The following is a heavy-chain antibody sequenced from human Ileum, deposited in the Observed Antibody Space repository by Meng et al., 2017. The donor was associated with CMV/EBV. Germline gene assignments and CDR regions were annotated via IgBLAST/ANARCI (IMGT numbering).Heavy chain of an antibody. CDR3: ARGDYNGNDY. Sequence: SLTCAVDGGAFSGYYWGWNRQAPGKGMEWNGENNHSGSTNNNPSIKRRITRSEDTFKNQYTLKLSSVTDADTAVYYCARGDYNGNDYWGQGTMVTVSS. V-gene: IGHV4-34*01. D-gene: IGHD1-14*01. J-gene: IGHJ4*02. CDR1: GGAFSGYY. CDR2: NNHSGST.